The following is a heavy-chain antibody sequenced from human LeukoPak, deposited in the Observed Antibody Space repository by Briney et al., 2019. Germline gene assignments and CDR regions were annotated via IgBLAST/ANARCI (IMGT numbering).Heavy chain of an antibody. J-gene: IGHJ4*02. Sequence: GGSLRLSCTASGLTFGSYTMSWVRQAPGKGLEWVAVISYDGSNKYYADSVKGRFTISRDNSKNTLYLQMNSLRAEDTAVYYCAKDRGVAGLFDYWGQGTLVTVSS. V-gene: IGHV3-30*18. CDR1: GLTFGSYT. CDR2: ISYDGSNK. CDR3: AKDRGVAGLFDY. D-gene: IGHD6-19*01.